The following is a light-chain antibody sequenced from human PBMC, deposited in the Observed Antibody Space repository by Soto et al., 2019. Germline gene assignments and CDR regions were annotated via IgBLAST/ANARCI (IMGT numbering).Light chain of an antibody. J-gene: IGKJ1*01. CDR1: QSLSSSS. V-gene: IGKV3-20*01. Sequence: EILLTHSPATLSVCPGTNATLSGMAVQSLSSSSLAWYQQKPGQAPRLLISGASSRAADIPDRFSGSGSGTDFTLTINRLEPEDFPVYHCQQYDSSPRTFGQGTKVDIK. CDR3: QQYDSSPRT. CDR2: GAS.